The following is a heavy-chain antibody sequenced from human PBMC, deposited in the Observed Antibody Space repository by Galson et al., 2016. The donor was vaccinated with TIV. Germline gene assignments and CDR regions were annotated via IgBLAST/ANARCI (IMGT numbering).Heavy chain of an antibody. J-gene: IGHJ4*02. CDR1: GGSLANYA. CDR2: ILPISQTS. V-gene: IGHV1-69*13. CDR3: ARDVPCGGAGYYFDY. Sequence: SVKVSCKASGGSLANYAFNWVRQAPGQGLEWMGGILPISQTSNYAQNFLGRVTFTADASSTTVYMELSSLTSDDTAVYYCARDVPCGGAGYYFDYWGQGTLVTVSA. D-gene: IGHD3-3*01.